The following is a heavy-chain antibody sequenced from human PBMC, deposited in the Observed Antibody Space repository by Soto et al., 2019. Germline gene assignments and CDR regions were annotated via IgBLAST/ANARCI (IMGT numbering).Heavy chain of an antibody. D-gene: IGHD3-22*01. CDR3: PTVDTMIVVESY. V-gene: IGHV3-15*01. Sequence: EVQLVESGGGLVKPGGSLRLSCAASGFTFSNAWMSWVRQAPGKGLEWVGRIKSKTDGGTTDYAAPVKGRFTISRDDSKNTLYLQMNSLKTEDTAVYYCPTVDTMIVVESYWGQGTLVTVSS. J-gene: IGHJ4*02. CDR1: GFTFSNAW. CDR2: IKSKTDGGTT.